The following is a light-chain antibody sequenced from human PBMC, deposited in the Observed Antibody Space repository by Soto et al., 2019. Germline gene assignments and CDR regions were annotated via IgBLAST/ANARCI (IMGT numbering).Light chain of an antibody. J-gene: IGKJ3*01. CDR2: DAS. Sequence: EIVLTQSPATLSLSPGERATLSCRASQSVSSYLAWYQQKPGQAPRLLIYDASNRATGIPAMFSGSGFGTDFTLTISSLEPEDFAVYYCQQRSNWPPTFGPGTKVDIK. CDR3: QQRSNWPPT. CDR1: QSVSSY. V-gene: IGKV3-11*01.